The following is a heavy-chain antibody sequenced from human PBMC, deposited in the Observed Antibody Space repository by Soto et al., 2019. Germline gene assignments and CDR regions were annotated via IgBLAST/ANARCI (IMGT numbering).Heavy chain of an antibody. Sequence: EVQLAESGGGLAQPGGSLRLSCAASGFTLSGYAMDWVRQAPGTGLEYVSGISSNGVGTYYANSVQGRFTISRDNSKNTVYLQMGSLRPEDMAVYYCARRARPDFYYRCVWGKGTTVTVSS. CDR1: GFTLSGYA. J-gene: IGHJ6*03. V-gene: IGHV3-64*01. D-gene: IGHD6-6*01. CDR3: ARRARPDFYYRCV. CDR2: ISSNGVGT.